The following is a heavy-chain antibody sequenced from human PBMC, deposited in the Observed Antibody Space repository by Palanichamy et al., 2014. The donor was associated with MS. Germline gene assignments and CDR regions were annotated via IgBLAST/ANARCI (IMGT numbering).Heavy chain of an antibody. V-gene: IGHV3-23*01. Sequence: EVQLLESGGGLVXPGGVPETLLCSLWIHLQQPCHELGPPGSREGAWSGVSSITGSGSRTKYADSVEGRFIIFRDNSKNTLYLQINSLRTEDTAAYYCAKVLWVADSLRANPLDYWGQGTLVTVSS. CDR2: ITGSGSRT. CDR3: AKVLWVADSLRANPLDY. D-gene: IGHD3-10*01. J-gene: IGHJ4*02. CDR1: IHLQQPC.